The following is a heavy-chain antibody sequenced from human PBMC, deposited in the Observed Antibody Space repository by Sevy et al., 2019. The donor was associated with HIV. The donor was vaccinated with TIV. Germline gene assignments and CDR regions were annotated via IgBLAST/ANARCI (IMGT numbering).Heavy chain of an antibody. J-gene: IGHJ4*02. CDR2: IKKEESEK. CDR1: GLTFTNYW. CDR3: AREVGGYNWRPYYFDS. V-gene: IGHV3-7*01. Sequence: GGSLRLSCAASGLTFTNYWMSWFRQPPGKGLEWVATIKKEESEKYYVDSVKGRFAISRDNGKNSVSLQMNGLRAEDTALYYCAREVGGYNWRPYYFDSWGQGTLVTVS. D-gene: IGHD5-12*01.